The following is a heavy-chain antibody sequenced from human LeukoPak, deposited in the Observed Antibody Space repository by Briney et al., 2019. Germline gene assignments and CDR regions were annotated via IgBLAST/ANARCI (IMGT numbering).Heavy chain of an antibody. CDR2: IYHSGST. CDR3: ARESNYDSSGYYLDY. Sequence: PSETLSLTCAVSGGAISSSNWWSWVGQPPGKGLEWSGEIYHSGSTNYNPSLKSRVTISVDKSKNQFSLRLSSVTAADTAVYYCARESNYDSSGYYLDYWGQGPLVTVSS. D-gene: IGHD3-22*01. V-gene: IGHV4-4*02. J-gene: IGHJ4*02. CDR1: GGAISSSNW.